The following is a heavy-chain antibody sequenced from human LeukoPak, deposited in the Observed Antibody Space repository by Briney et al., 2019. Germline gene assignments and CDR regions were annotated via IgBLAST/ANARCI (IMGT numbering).Heavy chain of an antibody. V-gene: IGHV4-34*01. CDR2: INHSGGT. D-gene: IGHD2-8*01. Sequence: PSETLSLTCAVYGGSFSGYYWSWIRQPPGKGLEWIGEINHSGGTNYNPSLKSRVTISVDTSKNQFSLKLSSVTAADTAVYYCARGRALIRGPFDYWGQGTLVTVSS. CDR3: ARGRALIRGPFDY. CDR1: GGSFSGYY. J-gene: IGHJ4*02.